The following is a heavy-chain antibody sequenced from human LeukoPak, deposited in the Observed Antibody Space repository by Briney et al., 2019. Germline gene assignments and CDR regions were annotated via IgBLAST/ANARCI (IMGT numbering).Heavy chain of an antibody. J-gene: IGHJ4*02. D-gene: IGHD3-22*01. CDR3: AKSDSSGYSGFN. CDR2: ISGSGGST. CDR1: GFTFSSYG. V-gene: IGHV3-23*01. Sequence: GGSLRLSCAASGFTFSSYGMSWVRQAPGKGLEWVSAISGSGGSTYYADSVKGRFTISRDNSKNTLYLQMNSLRAEDTAVYYCAKSDSSGYSGFNWGQGTLVTVSS.